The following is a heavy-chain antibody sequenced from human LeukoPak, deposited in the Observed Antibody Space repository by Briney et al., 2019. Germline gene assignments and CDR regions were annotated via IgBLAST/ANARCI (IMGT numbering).Heavy chain of an antibody. V-gene: IGHV4-4*08. Sequence: PSETLSLTCTVSGGSVSDLYWTWIRQSPGKGLEWLGYIYTSGTKYNPSLSGRVTVSVDTSKNQFSLRLTSVPAADTAVYYCAKHPTGARRESDYWGQGVLVTVSS. CDR1: GGSVSDLY. CDR3: AKHPTGARRESDY. J-gene: IGHJ4*02. CDR2: IYTSGT. D-gene: IGHD7-27*01.